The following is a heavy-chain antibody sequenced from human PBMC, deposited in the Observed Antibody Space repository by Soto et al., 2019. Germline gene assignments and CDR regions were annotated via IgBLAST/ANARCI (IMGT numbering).Heavy chain of an antibody. J-gene: IGHJ3*02. Sequence: EVQVLESGGGLVQPGGSWRLSGEASGFTVSSKARTWIRQAPGKGPKWVSTITADGGTYYADSVKGRFAMSRDTSESTLYLQMNSLGAEDTAAYYCAPHVSCSGGSCQYDAFAIRGQGTMVTVSS. CDR3: APHVSCSGGSCQYDAFAI. CDR1: GFTVSSKA. CDR2: ITADGGT. V-gene: IGHV3-23*01. D-gene: IGHD2-15*01.